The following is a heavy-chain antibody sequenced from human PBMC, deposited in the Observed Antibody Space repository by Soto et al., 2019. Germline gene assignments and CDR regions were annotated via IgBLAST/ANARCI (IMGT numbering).Heavy chain of an antibody. D-gene: IGHD3-9*01. V-gene: IGHV3-30*18. CDR2: ISYDGSNK. CDR1: GFTFSSYG. Sequence: QVQLVESGGGVVQPGRSLRLSCAASGFTFSSYGMHWVRQAPGKGLEWVAVISYDGSNKYYADSVKGRFTISRDNSKNTLYLQMHSLRAEDTAVYYCAKSYYDILTGPTNWGQGTLVTVSS. CDR3: AKSYYDILTGPTN. J-gene: IGHJ4*02.